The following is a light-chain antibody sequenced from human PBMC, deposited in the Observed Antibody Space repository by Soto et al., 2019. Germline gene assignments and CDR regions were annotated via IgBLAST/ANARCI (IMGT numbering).Light chain of an antibody. CDR3: QQVNSYPQT. V-gene: IGKV1-5*03. CDR2: KAS. CDR1: QSISSW. Sequence: DIQMTQSPSTLSASVGDRVTSTCRASQSISSWLAWYQQKPGKAPKLLIYKASSLESGVPSRFSGSGSGTEFTLTISSLQPDDFATYYCQQVNSYPQTFGQGTRLEI. J-gene: IGKJ5*01.